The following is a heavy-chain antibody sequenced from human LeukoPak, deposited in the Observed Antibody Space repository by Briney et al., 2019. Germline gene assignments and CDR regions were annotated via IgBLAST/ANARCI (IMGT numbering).Heavy chain of an antibody. CDR3: ASPSSSYYYGLDY. CDR1: GYTFTNYW. V-gene: IGHV5-51*01. J-gene: IGHJ4*02. Sequence: ESLKISCKGSGYTFTNYWIGWVRQMPGKGLEWMGIIYPGDSDTRYSPSFQGQVTISADKSISTAYLQWSSLKASDTAMYYCASPSSSYYYGLDYWGQGTLVTVSS. CDR2: IYPGDSDT. D-gene: IGHD3-22*01.